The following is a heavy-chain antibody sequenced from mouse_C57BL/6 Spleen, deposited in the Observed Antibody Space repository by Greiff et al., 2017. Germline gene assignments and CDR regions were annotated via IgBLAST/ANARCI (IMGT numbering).Heavy chain of an antibody. CDR3: AREGTIYYDYDDYFDY. J-gene: IGHJ2*01. V-gene: IGHV1-42*01. D-gene: IGHD2-4*01. Sequence: VQLQQSGPELVKPGASVKISCKASGYSFTGYYMNWVKQSPEKSLEWIGEINPSTGGTTYNQKFKAKATLTVDKSSSTAYMQLKSLTSEDSAVYYCAREGTIYYDYDDYFDYWGQGTTLTVSS. CDR1: GYSFTGYY. CDR2: INPSTGGT.